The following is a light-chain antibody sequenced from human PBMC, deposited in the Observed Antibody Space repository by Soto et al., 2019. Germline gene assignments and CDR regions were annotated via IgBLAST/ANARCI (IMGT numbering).Light chain of an antibody. Sequence: EIAMTQSPVTLSASPGERVTLSCRASQSVNINLAWYQQRPGQAPRVLIYGASNRASGIPDRFSGSGSGTDFTLTISSLEPDDVALYYCQQYKDWPPLTLGGGTRVEIK. CDR2: GAS. CDR3: QQYKDWPPLT. V-gene: IGKV3D-15*01. J-gene: IGKJ4*01. CDR1: QSVNIN.